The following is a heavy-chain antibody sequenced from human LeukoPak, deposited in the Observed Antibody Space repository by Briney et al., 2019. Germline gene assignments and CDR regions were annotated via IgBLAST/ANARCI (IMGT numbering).Heavy chain of an antibody. V-gene: IGHV3-21*01. J-gene: IGHJ4*02. D-gene: IGHD2-2*01. CDR2: ISSSSSYI. CDR1: GFMFSSYS. Sequence: GGSLRLSCAASGFMFSSYSMNWVRQTPGKGLEWVSSISSSSSYIYYADSVKGRFTISRDNSKNTLYLQMNSLRAEDTAVYYCAKNRLRYCSSTSCYGGGYYWGQGTLVTVSS. CDR3: AKNRLRYCSSTSCYGGGYY.